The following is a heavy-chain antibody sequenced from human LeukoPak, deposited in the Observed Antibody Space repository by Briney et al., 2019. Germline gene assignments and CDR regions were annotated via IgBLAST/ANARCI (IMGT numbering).Heavy chain of an antibody. V-gene: IGHV4-59*12. CDR1: GGSIASYY. CDR2: ISYRGST. J-gene: IGHJ4*02. D-gene: IGHD3-22*01. Sequence: SETLSLTCTVSGGSIASYYWSWIRQFPGKGLEWIGYISYRGSTSYNPSLNSRVSISLDTSKNQFSLNLSSVTAADTAVYFCARAPHFFDTSGSRYYFDYWGQGALVTVSS. CDR3: ARAPHFFDTSGSRYYFDY.